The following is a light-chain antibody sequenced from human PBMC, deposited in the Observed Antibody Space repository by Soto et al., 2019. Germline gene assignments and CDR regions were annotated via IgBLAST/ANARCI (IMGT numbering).Light chain of an antibody. CDR3: QQRLT. V-gene: IGKV3-11*01. CDR2: DAS. CDR1: QSVGSY. J-gene: IGKJ5*01. Sequence: EIVLTQSPATLSLSPGERATLSCRASQSVGSYLAWYQQKPGQAPRLLIYDASNRATGIPARFSGSGSGTDFTLTISSLEPEDFAVYYCQQRLTFGQGTPLEIK.